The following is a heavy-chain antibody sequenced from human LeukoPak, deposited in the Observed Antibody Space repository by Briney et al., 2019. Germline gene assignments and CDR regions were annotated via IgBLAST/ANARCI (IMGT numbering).Heavy chain of an antibody. CDR3: AREGAVPGIDP. D-gene: IGHD3-16*01. CDR2: ISHSGTT. Sequence: SETLSLTCAVSGYSITSGFSWGWIRQTPGKGLEWIGTISHSGTTDYKSTLESRLTISMDTSKNLFSLRLTSVTAADTAVYYCAREGAVPGIDPWGQGTLVTVSS. CDR1: GYSITSGFS. V-gene: IGHV4-38-2*02. J-gene: IGHJ5*02.